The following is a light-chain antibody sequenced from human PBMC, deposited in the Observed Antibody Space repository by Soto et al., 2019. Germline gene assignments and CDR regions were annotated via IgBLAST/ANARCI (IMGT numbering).Light chain of an antibody. J-gene: IGKJ1*01. Sequence: EIVLTQSPGTLSLSPGERATLSCRASQSVSSSYLAWYQQKPGQAPRLLIYGASSRATGIPDRFSGSGSGTDFILTISRLEPEDFEVYYCQRYGSSPQTFGEGTKVEIK. CDR3: QRYGSSPQT. V-gene: IGKV3-20*01. CDR2: GAS. CDR1: QSVSSSY.